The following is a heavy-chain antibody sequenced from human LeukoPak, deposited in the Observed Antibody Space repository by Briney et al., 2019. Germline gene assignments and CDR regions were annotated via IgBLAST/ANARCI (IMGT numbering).Heavy chain of an antibody. D-gene: IGHD3-10*01. CDR3: ARDVTMVRGARYRPYKWFDP. J-gene: IGHJ5*02. CDR1: RGTFSSYA. V-gene: IGHV1-69*13. Sequence: ASVKVSCKASRGTFSSYAIIWVRQAPGQGLEWMGGIIPTFGTANYAQKFQGRVTISADESTSTVYMELSSLRSEDTAVYYCARDVTMVRGARYRPYKWFDPWGQGTLVTVSS. CDR2: IIPTFGTA.